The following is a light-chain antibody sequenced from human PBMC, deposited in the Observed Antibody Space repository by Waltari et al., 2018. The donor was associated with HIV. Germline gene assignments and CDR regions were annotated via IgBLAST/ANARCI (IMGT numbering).Light chain of an antibody. CDR1: HSVSSSF. Sequence: EIVLTQSPDTLSLFPGERATISCRASHSVSSSFLAWYQQKPGQAPRLLICGATTRATGIADRFRGSGSGTDFTLIINRLEPEDFAVYHCQQYGTSPQTFGQGTKVEIK. V-gene: IGKV3-20*01. J-gene: IGKJ1*01. CDR2: GAT. CDR3: QQYGTSPQT.